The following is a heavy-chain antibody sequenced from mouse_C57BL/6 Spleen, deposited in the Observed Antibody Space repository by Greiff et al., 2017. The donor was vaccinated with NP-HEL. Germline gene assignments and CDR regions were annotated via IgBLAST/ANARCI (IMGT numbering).Heavy chain of an antibody. CDR2: IRSKSNNYAT. D-gene: IGHD2-10*02. V-gene: IGHV10-1*01. CDR3: VRVYGNYYAMDY. J-gene: IGHJ4*01. CDR1: GFSFNTYA. Sequence: EVMLVESGGGLVQPKGSLKLSCAASGFSFNTYAMNWVRQAPGKGLEWVARIRSKSNNYATYYADSVKDRFTISRDDSESMLYLQMNNLKTEDTAMYYCVRVYGNYYAMDYWGQGTSVTVSS.